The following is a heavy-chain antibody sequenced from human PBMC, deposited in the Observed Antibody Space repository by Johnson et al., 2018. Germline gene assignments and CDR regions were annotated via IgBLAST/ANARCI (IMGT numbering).Heavy chain of an antibody. CDR1: GFTFSSYS. J-gene: IGHJ6*02. Sequence: VQLVQSGGGLVQPGGSXRLSCEASGFTFSSYSMNWVRQAPGKGLEWVSYISSSSSTIYYADSVKGRFPISRDNTKNSLYLQMNSLKDEETAVYYCVRDQKHRVTTSTYYYYGMDVWGQGTTVTVSS. V-gene: IGHV3-48*02. CDR3: VRDQKHRVTTSTYYYYGMDV. D-gene: IGHD4-11*01. CDR2: ISSSSSTI.